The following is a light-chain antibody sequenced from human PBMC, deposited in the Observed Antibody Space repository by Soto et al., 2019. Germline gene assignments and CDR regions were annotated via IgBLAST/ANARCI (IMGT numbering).Light chain of an antibody. CDR3: QHRMNWPLT. Sequence: EIVLTQSPATLSLSPGERATLSCRASQPISSYLLWYQQKPGQAPRLLIYGASTRATGIPARFSGSGSETDFTLTISSLESEDFAVYYCQHRMNWPLTFGRGTRLEIK. CDR1: QPISSY. V-gene: IGKV3-11*01. CDR2: GAS. J-gene: IGKJ5*01.